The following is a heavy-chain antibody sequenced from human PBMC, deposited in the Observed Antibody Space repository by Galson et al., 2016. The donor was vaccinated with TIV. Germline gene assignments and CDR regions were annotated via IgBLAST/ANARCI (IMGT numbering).Heavy chain of an antibody. V-gene: IGHV5-51*03. CDR3: VKMGYDYWDGSHYYVYGMDV. Sequence: QSGAEVKKPGESLKISCKASGYTFKNQWIGWVRQMPGKGLEWMGIIYPGDSDTRYSPSFQGRISISADKSISTAFLQWSSLEASDTAMYYCVKMGYDYWDGSHYYVYGMDVWGQGTSVTVSS. CDR1: GYTFKNQW. CDR2: IYPGDSDT. D-gene: IGHD3-3*01. J-gene: IGHJ6*02.